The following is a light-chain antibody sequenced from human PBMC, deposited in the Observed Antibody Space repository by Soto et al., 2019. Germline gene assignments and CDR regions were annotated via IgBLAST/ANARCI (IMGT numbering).Light chain of an antibody. CDR3: QSYDSSLRGWV. J-gene: IGLJ3*02. V-gene: IGLV1-40*01. Sequence: QSVLTQPPSVSGAPGQRVTISCTGSSSNIGANYDVHWYRHLPGTAPKLLISGDSNRPSGVPDRFSGSKSGTSASLGITGLQAEDEADYYCQSYDSSLRGWVFGGGTKLTVL. CDR2: GDS. CDR1: SSNIGANYD.